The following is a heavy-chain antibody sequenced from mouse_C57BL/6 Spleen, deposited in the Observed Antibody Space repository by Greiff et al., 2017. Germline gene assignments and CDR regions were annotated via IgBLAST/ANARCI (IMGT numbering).Heavy chain of an antibody. CDR2: ISDGGSYT. J-gene: IGHJ2*01. D-gene: IGHD1-1*01. Sequence: EVQLVESGGGLVKPGGSLKLSCAASGFTFSSYAMSWVRQTPEKRLEWVATISDGGSYTYYPDNVKGRFTISRDNAKNNLYLQMSHLKSEDTAMYYCARENYYRSSHPYYFDYWGQGTTLTVSS. CDR1: GFTFSSYA. CDR3: ARENYYRSSHPYYFDY. V-gene: IGHV5-4*01.